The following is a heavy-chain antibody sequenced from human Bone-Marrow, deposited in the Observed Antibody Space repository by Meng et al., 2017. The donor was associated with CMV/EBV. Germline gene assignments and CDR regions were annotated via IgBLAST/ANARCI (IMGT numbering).Heavy chain of an antibody. J-gene: IGHJ4*02. V-gene: IGHV3-33*08. D-gene: IGHD3-10*01. CDR1: GFTFSSYG. CDR3: ARNGVRGVWGYYFDH. Sequence: GESLKISCAASGFTFSSYGMHWVRQAPGKGLEWVAVIWYDGSNKYYADSVKGRFTISRDNSKNTLYLQMNSLRAEDTAVYYCARNGVRGVWGYYFDHWGQGTLVTVSS. CDR2: IWYDGSNK.